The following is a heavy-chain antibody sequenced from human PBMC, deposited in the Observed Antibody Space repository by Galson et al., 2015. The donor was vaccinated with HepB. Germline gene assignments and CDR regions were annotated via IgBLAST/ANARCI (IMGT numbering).Heavy chain of an antibody. V-gene: IGHV3-23*01. CDR2: IRGSGDDT. CDR3: AKDRGDSSGYYGPGDAFDI. CDR1: GFSFSNYA. Sequence: SLRLSCAASGFSFSNYAMSWVRQAPGKGLEWVSSIRGSGDDTFFADSVKGRLTISRDNSMNTLYLQMHSLRADDTALYYCAKDRGDSSGYYGPGDAFDIWGQGTMVTVSS. D-gene: IGHD3-22*01. J-gene: IGHJ3*02.